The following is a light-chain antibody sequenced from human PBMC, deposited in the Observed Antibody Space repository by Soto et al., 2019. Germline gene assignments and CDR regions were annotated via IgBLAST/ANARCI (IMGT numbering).Light chain of an antibody. Sequence: DIQMTQSPSTLSASVGDRVTITCRASQSISSWLAWYQQKPGKAPKLLIYKASSLESGVPSRFSGSGSGTEFTLTISSLQPDDFATYYCQQYNKGINTFGPGTKVDIK. CDR3: QQYNKGINT. CDR2: KAS. J-gene: IGKJ3*01. V-gene: IGKV1-5*03. CDR1: QSISSW.